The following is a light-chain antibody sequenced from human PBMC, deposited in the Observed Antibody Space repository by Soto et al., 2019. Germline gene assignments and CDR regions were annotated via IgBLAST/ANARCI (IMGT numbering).Light chain of an antibody. V-gene: IGKV3D-20*02. J-gene: IGKJ1*01. CDR1: QSVSSSY. CDR3: QQRSNWPPAWT. Sequence: EIVLTQSPGTLSLSPGERATLSCRASQSVSSSYLAWYQQKPGQAPRLLIYGASSRATGIPDRFSGSGSGTDFTLTISRLEPEDFAVYYCQQRSNWPPAWTFGQGTKVEIK. CDR2: GAS.